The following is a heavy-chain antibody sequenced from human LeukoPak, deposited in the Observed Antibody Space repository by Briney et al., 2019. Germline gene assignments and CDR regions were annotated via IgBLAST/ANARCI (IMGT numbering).Heavy chain of an antibody. J-gene: IGHJ4*02. CDR2: ISGSGGST. D-gene: IGHD3-10*01. Sequence: GGSLRLSCAASGFTFSSYEMNWVRQAPGKGLEWVSAISGSGGSTYYADSVKGRFTISRDNSKNTLYLQMNSLRAEDTAVYYCAKRPRSGSPFDYWGQGTLVTVSS. CDR1: GFTFSSYE. V-gene: IGHV3-23*01. CDR3: AKRPRSGSPFDY.